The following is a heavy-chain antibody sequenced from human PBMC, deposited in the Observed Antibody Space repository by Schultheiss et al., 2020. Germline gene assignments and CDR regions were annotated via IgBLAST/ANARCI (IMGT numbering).Heavy chain of an antibody. V-gene: IGHV3-9*01. J-gene: IGHJ4*02. Sequence: GGSLRLSCAASGFTFDDYAMHWVRQAPGKGLEWVSGISWNSGSIGYADSVKGRFTISRDNVKNSLYLQMNSLSAEDTALYYCAKGGTHDSDYWGQGTLVTVSS. CDR2: ISWNSGSI. D-gene: IGHD1-1*01. CDR3: AKGGTHDSDY. CDR1: GFTFDDYA.